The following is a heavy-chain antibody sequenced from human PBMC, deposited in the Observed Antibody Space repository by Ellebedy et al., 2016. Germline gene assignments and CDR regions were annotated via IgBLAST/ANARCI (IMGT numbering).Heavy chain of an antibody. D-gene: IGHD2/OR15-2a*01. CDR2: IAYSGIN. V-gene: IGHV4-39*07. CDR1: GGSISSSGNF. J-gene: IGHJ4*02. Sequence: GSLRLSCSVTGGSISSSGNFWGWIRQPPGKGLEWIGSIAYSGINYYAPSLKRQVTISLDTSMNQFSLRLYSVTAADTAVYYCAREDGRLRYFDWGQGTLVTVSS. CDR3: AREDGRLRYFD.